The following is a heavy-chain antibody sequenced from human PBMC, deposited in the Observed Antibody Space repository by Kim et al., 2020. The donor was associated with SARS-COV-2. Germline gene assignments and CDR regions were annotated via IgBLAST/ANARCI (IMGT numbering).Heavy chain of an antibody. CDR2: IKRKSDGETT. CDR1: GFTFSNAR. J-gene: IGHJ4*02. V-gene: IGHV3-15*01. Sequence: GGSLRLSCAASGFTFSNARMSWVRQAPGKGLEWVGRIKRKSDGETTDYAAPVKGRFTISRDDSKNTLYLQMNSLKTEDTAVYYCTTATWYWCQGTMVTVS. CDR3: TTATWY. D-gene: IGHD2-15*01.